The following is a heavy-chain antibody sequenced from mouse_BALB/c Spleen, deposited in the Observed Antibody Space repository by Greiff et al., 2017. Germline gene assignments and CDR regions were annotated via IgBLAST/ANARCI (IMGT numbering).Heavy chain of an antibody. CDR1: GFTFSSYA. CDR2: ISSGGST. D-gene: IGHD2-10*02. CDR3: AREGYGKGDFDY. V-gene: IGHV5-6-5*01. J-gene: IGHJ2*01. Sequence: EVQVVESGGGLVKPGGSLKLSCAASGFTFSSYAMSWVRQTPEKRLEWVASISSGGSTYYPDSVKGRFTISRDNARNILYLQMSSLRSEDTAMYYCAREGYGKGDFDYWGQGTTLTVSS.